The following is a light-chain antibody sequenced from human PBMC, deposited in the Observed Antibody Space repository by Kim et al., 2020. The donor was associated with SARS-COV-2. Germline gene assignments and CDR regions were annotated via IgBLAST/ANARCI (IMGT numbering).Light chain of an antibody. Sequence: ATVGDRVTISCRASQGISNSLAWYQQKPGKVPKLLIYAASTLQSGVPSRCSGSGSGTDFTLTVSSLQPEDVATYYCQRYDTAPRTFGQGTKVEIK. CDR2: AAS. CDR1: QGISNS. J-gene: IGKJ1*01. V-gene: IGKV1-27*01. CDR3: QRYDTAPRT.